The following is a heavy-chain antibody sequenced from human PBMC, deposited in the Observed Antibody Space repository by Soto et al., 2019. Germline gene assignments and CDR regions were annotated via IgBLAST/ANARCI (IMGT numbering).Heavy chain of an antibody. CDR3: ARDKEQQLVLGWFDP. V-gene: IGHV4-59*01. CDR1: GGSINNYY. CDR2: IYYSGST. J-gene: IGHJ5*02. Sequence: PSETLSLTCSVSGGSINNYYWSWIRQPPGKGLEWIGYIYYSGSTNYNPSLKSRVTISVDTSKNQFSLNLSSVTAADTAVYYCARDKEQQLVLGWFDPWGQGTLVTVS. D-gene: IGHD6-13*01.